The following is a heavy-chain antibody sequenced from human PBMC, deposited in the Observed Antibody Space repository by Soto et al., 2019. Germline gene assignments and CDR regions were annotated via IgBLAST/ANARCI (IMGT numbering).Heavy chain of an antibody. J-gene: IGHJ4*02. CDR3: AREGRYYYDSSGYPSAGYFDY. CDR1: GGSISSYY. V-gene: IGHV4-59*01. D-gene: IGHD3-22*01. Sequence: PSETLSLTCTVSGGSISSYYWSWIRQPPEKGLEWIGYIYYSGSTNYNPSLKSRVTISVDTSKNQFSLKLSSVTAADTAVYYCAREGRYYYDSSGYPSAGYFDYWGQGTLVTVSS. CDR2: IYYSGST.